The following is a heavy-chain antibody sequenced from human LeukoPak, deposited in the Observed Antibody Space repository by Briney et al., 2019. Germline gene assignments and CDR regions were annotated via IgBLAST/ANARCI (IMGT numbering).Heavy chain of an antibody. CDR2: IYSGGST. V-gene: IGHV3-53*01. Sequence: GGSLRLSCAASGFTVSSNYMSWVRQAPGKGLEWVSLIYSGGSTYYADSVKGRFTISRDNSKNTLYLQMNSLRAQDTAVYYCARDRRDYDSSGYYKNNYWYFDLRGRGTLVTVSS. CDR3: ARDRRDYDSSGYYKNNYWYFDL. D-gene: IGHD3-22*01. CDR1: GFTVSSNY. J-gene: IGHJ2*01.